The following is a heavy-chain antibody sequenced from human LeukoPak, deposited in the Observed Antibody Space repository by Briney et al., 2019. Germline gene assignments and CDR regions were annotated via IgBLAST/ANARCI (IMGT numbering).Heavy chain of an antibody. CDR1: GFTFSSYW. CDR2: INQDGREK. V-gene: IGHV3-7*05. D-gene: IGHD3-16*02. J-gene: IGHJ4*02. Sequence: GGSLRLSCAGSGFTFSSYWMSWVRQAPGKGLEWVANINQDGREKYYVDSGKGRFTISRDNRKNSLYLQLNSLRAEDTAVYFCARPMWGSYRYGDFDYWGQGTLVTVSS. CDR3: ARPMWGSYRYGDFDY.